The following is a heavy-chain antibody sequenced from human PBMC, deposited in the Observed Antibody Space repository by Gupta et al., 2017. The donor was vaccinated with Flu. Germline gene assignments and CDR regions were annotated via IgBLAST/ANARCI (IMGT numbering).Heavy chain of an antibody. J-gene: IGHJ4*02. V-gene: IGHV3-33*01. D-gene: IGHD6-13*01. CDR3: ARDASLVAAAGTLDWFDY. CDR2: IWHDGNNQ. Sequence: QVQLVESGGGVVQPGRSLRLSCAASGFSFNNFGMHWVRQAPGKGLEWVAVIWHDGNNQYYADSVKGRFSISRDNSKNTLYLQMNSLRAEDTAIYYCARDASLVAAAGTLDWFDYWGQGTLVTVSS. CDR1: GFSFNNFG.